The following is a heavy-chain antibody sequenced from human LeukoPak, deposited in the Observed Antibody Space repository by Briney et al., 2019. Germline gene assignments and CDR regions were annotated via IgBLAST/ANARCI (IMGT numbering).Heavy chain of an antibody. J-gene: IGHJ6*03. CDR2: INHSGST. V-gene: IGHV4-34*01. Sequence: SETLSLTCAVYGGSFSGYYWSWIRQPPGKGLEWIGEINHSGSTNYNPSLKSRVTISVDTSKNQFSLKLSSVTAADTAVYYCARTTEGGYTYDYFYYYYMDVWGKGTTVTISS. CDR3: ARTTEGGYTYDYFYYYYMDV. CDR1: GGSFSGYY. D-gene: IGHD5-18*01.